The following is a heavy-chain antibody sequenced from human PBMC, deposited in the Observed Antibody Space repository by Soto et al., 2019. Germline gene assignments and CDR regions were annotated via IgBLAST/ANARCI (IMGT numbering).Heavy chain of an antibody. Sequence: ASVKVSCKASGGTFNSYIISWVRQAPGQGLEWMGEIIPIFGTTNYAQKFQGRVTVTADESTRTAYMELSSLRSEDTAVYYCARDRVLPGATPHWFDPWGQGTLVTVSS. CDR3: ARDRVLPGATPHWFDP. CDR2: IIPIFGTT. D-gene: IGHD2-2*01. J-gene: IGHJ5*02. V-gene: IGHV1-69*13. CDR1: GGTFNSYI.